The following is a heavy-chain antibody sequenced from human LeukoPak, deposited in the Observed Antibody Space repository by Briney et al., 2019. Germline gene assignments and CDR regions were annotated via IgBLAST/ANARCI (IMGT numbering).Heavy chain of an antibody. CDR1: GGSISSYY. J-gene: IGHJ4*02. CDR2: IYYSGST. D-gene: IGHD3-10*01. Sequence: PSETLSLTCTVSGGSISSYYWSWIRQPPGKGLEGIGYIYYSGSTNYNPSLKSRVTISVDTSKNQFSLKLSSVTAADTAVYFCARENYYGSGSYYKRVEFDYWGQGTLVTVSS. CDR3: ARENYYGSGSYYKRVEFDY. V-gene: IGHV4-59*12.